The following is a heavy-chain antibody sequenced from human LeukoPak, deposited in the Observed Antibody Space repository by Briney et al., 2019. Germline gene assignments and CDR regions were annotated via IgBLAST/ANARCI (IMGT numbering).Heavy chain of an antibody. CDR1: GFSFSDYW. D-gene: IGHD3-3*01. CDR2: SNPDESLT. CDR3: ARELEWLSSGMDV. V-gene: IGHV3-74*01. J-gene: IGHJ6*02. Sequence: GGSLRLSCAASGFSFSDYWMYWVRQAPGQGLVWVSRSNPDESLTDYADSVQGRFIISRDKAKNTLYLQMNSLRAEDTAVYYCARELEWLSSGMDVWGQGTTVTVSS.